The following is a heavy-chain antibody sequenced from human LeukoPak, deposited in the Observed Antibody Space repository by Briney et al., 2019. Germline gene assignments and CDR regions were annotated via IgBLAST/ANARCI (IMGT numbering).Heavy chain of an antibody. CDR3: ARQLWSPYYFDY. D-gene: IGHD5-18*01. J-gene: IGHJ4*02. Sequence: SETLSLTCTVSGGSISSYYWSWIRQPPGKGLEWIGYIYYSGSTNYNPSLKSRVTISVDTSKNQFSLKLSSVTAADTAVYYCARQLWSPYYFDYWGQGTLVTVCS. CDR1: GGSISSYY. CDR2: IYYSGST. V-gene: IGHV4-59*08.